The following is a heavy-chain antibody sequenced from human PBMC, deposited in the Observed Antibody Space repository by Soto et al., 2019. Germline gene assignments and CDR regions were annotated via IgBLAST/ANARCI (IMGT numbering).Heavy chain of an antibody. J-gene: IGHJ2*01. V-gene: IGHV4-34*01. CDR3: ARGRGFDL. CDR2: INHSGST. D-gene: IGHD3-10*01. Sequence: QVQLQQWGAGLLKPSETLSLTCAVYGGSLSGYYWSWIRQPPGKGLEWIGEINHSGSTNYNPSLKSRVTISVDTSKNQFSLKLSSVTAADTAVYYCARGRGFDLWGRGTLVTVSS. CDR1: GGSLSGYY.